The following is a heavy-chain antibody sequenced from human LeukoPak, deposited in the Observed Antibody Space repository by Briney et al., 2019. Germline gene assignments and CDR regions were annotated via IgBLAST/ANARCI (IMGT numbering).Heavy chain of an antibody. J-gene: IGHJ4*02. CDR2: ISSSSNII. D-gene: IGHD3-22*01. Sequence: PGGSLRLSCVGSGFTFSIYSMNWVRQAPGKGLEWVSYISSSSNIIHYTDSVKGRFTIARDNAKNSLYLQMNSLRAEDTALYYCAREKPFYDSSGYYYPIAFDYWGQGTLVTVSS. CDR1: GFTFSIYS. CDR3: AREKPFYDSSGYYYPIAFDY. V-gene: IGHV3-48*04.